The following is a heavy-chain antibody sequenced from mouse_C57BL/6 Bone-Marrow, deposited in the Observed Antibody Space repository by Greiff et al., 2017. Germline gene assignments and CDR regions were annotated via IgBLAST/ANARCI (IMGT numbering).Heavy chain of an antibody. D-gene: IGHD2-1*01. CDR1: GYSITSDY. CDR2: ISYSGST. J-gene: IGHJ1*03. V-gene: IGHV3-8*01. Sequence: EVHLVESGPGLAKPSQTLSLTCSVTGYSITSDYWNWIRKFPGNKLEYMGYISYSGSTYYNPSLKRRLSITRDTSKNQYYLQLNSVTTEDTATYYCARSPIYYGNGYFDVWGTGTTVTVSS. CDR3: ARSPIYYGNGYFDV.